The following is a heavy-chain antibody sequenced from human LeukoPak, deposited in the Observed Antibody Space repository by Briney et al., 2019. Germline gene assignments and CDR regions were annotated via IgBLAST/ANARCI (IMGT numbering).Heavy chain of an antibody. D-gene: IGHD1-26*01. CDR3: ARDIGWEHAFDI. CDR2: INPNSGGT. J-gene: IGHJ3*02. Sequence: ASVTVSCKASGYTFTGYYMHWVRQAPGQGLEWMGWINPNSGGTNYAQKFQGRVTMTRDTSISTAYMELSRLRSDDTAVYYCARDIGWEHAFDIWGQGTMVTVSS. V-gene: IGHV1-2*02. CDR1: GYTFTGYY.